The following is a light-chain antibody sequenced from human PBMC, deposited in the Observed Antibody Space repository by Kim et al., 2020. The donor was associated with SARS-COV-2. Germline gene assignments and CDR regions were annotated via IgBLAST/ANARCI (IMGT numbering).Light chain of an antibody. J-gene: IGKJ1*01. Sequence: EIVMTQSPTILSVSPGERVTLSCRASQSIGRNLAWYQQKVGQAPRLLIFGASTRATGIPARFSGSGSGTEFTLSISSLQSEDFAVYFCQQYNNWPPWTFGQGTKVDIK. CDR2: GAS. V-gene: IGKV3-15*01. CDR1: QSIGRN. CDR3: QQYNNWPPWT.